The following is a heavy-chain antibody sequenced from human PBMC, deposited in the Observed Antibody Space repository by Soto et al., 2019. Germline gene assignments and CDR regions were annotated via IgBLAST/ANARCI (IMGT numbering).Heavy chain of an antibody. Sequence: EVQLVEAGGGLVQPGGSLRLSCAASGFTVSSNYMSWVRQAPGKGLEWVSVIYSGGSTYYADSVKGRVTISRDNSKNTLYLQMNSLRAEDTAVYYCARYCSGGSCYANAVDIWGQGTIVTVSS. J-gene: IGHJ3*02. V-gene: IGHV3-66*01. D-gene: IGHD2-15*01. CDR2: IYSGGST. CDR3: ARYCSGGSCYANAVDI. CDR1: GFTVSSNY.